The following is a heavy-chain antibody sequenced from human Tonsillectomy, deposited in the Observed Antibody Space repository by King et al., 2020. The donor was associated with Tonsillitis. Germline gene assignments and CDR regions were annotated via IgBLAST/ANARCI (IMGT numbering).Heavy chain of an antibody. CDR1: RGSITSYY. D-gene: IGHD6-13*01. CDR3: ARLSRGAAAGFDC. Sequence: QLQESGPGLVQPSETLSLTCTVSRGSITSYYWSWIRQPPGKGLEWIGYIYYTGNTNYNPSLKSRVTISVDTSQNQFSLKLSSVTAADTAVYYCARLSRGAAAGFDCWGQGTRVTVSS. CDR2: IYYTGNT. V-gene: IGHV4-59*01. J-gene: IGHJ4*02.